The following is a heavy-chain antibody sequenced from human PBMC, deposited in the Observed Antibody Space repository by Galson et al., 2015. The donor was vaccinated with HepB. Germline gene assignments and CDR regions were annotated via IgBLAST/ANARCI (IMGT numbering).Heavy chain of an antibody. CDR1: GFTFRTYS. CDR3: AKIQRIEAAFSNCFDP. V-gene: IGHV3-23*01. J-gene: IGHJ5*02. D-gene: IGHD6-13*01. CDR2: ISGSGGSK. Sequence: SLRLSCAASGFTFRTYSLNWVRQAPGKGLEWISGISGSGGSKYYADSVKGRFSISRDNSKNTLSLQMNSLRAEDTAVYYCAKIQRIEAAFSNCFDPWGQGTLVTVSS.